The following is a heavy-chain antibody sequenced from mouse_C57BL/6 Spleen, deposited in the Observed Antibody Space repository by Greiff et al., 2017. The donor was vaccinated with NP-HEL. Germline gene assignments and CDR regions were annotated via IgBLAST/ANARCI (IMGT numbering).Heavy chain of an antibody. CDR3: ASTVVAPYW. Sequence: EVQLQQSGPELVKPGASVKISCKASGYTFTDYYMNWVKQSHGKSLEWIGDINPNNGGTSYNQKFKGKATLTVDKSSSTAYMELRSLTSEDSAVYYCASTVVAPYWWGQGTTLTVSS. V-gene: IGHV1-26*01. CDR1: GYTFTDYY. CDR2: INPNNGGT. D-gene: IGHD1-1*01. J-gene: IGHJ2*01.